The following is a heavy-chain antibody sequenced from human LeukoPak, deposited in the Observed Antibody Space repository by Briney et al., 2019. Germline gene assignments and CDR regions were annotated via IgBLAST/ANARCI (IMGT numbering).Heavy chain of an antibody. CDR3: AKADGAFITRGVDY. CDR1: GYTFISYG. Sequence: ASVKVSCKASGYTFISYGISWVRQAPGQGLEWMGIINPSGGSTSYAQKFQGRVTVTTDTSTSTVYMELSSLRSEDTAVYYCAKADGAFITRGVDYWGQGTLVTVSS. J-gene: IGHJ4*02. D-gene: IGHD3-3*01. V-gene: IGHV1-46*01. CDR2: INPSGGST.